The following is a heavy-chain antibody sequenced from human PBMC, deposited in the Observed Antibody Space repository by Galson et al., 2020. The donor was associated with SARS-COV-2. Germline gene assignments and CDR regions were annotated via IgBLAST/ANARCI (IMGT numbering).Heavy chain of an antibody. D-gene: IGHD3-10*01. J-gene: IGHJ5*02. V-gene: IGHV4-34*01. CDR3: ARGQYYGSGSYTWFDP. CDR1: GGSFSGYY. CDR2: INHSGST. Sequence: SQTLSLTCAVYGGSFSGYYWSWIRQPPGKGLEWIGEINHSGSTNYNPSLKSRVTISVDTSKNQFSLKLSSVTAADTAVYYCARGQYYGSGSYTWFDPWGQGTLVTVSS.